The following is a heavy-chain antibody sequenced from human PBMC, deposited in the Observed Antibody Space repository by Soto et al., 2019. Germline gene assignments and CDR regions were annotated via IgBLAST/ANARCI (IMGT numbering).Heavy chain of an antibody. V-gene: IGHV3-30*03. Sequence: QVQLEESGGGIVQPGGSLRLSCVASGFSFGNHGMHWVRQARGKGLEWVALISFDDSNKKYAASVKGRFTISRDNSRNMLFLQMNSLRPDDTAVYYCVSTGPDWGQGTQVIVSS. CDR1: GFSFGNHG. CDR2: ISFDDSNK. D-gene: IGHD3-10*01. CDR3: VSTGPD. J-gene: IGHJ4*02.